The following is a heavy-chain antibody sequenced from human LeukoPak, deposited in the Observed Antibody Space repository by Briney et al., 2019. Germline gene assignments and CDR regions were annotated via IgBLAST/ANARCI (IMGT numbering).Heavy chain of an antibody. Sequence: GGSLRLSCAASGFTFSSYSMNWVRQAPGKGLEWVSSISSSSSYIYYADSVKGRFTISRDNAKNSLYLQMNSLRAEDTAVYYCARDPVRTTRLAQNYYYYYGMDVWGQGTTVTVSS. D-gene: IGHD2-2*01. CDR3: ARDPVRTTRLAQNYYYYYGMDV. V-gene: IGHV3-21*01. CDR1: GFTFSSYS. J-gene: IGHJ6*02. CDR2: ISSSSSYI.